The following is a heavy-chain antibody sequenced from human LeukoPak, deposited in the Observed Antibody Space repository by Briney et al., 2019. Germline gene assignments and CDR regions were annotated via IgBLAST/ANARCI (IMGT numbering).Heavy chain of an antibody. D-gene: IGHD6-19*01. Sequence: PGGSLRLSCAASGFTFSNYWMHWVRQAPGKGLVWVSRLNADGNSITYADSVRGRFTISRDNAKNSLYLQMNSLRAEDTALYYCARGPRGYSSGWSYFDYWGQGTLVTVSS. CDR1: GFTFSNYW. J-gene: IGHJ4*02. V-gene: IGHV3-74*01. CDR3: ARGPRGYSSGWSYFDY. CDR2: LNADGNSI.